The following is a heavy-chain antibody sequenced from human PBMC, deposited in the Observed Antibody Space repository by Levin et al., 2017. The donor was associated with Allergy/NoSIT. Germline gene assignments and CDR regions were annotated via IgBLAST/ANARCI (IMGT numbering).Heavy chain of an antibody. D-gene: IGHD2-2*01. CDR2: VSATGSTT. J-gene: IGHJ4*01. CDR1: GFVFSGFSTYA. Sequence: GGSLRLSCAASGFVFSGFSTYAMGWVRQATGKGLEWVASVSATGSTTYYADSVKGRFTVSRDNSKSTVYLQMDSLRAEDTALYFCAKDVGDIVVVTTGTHFDSWGHGTLVTVSS. CDR3: AKDVGDIVVVTTGTHFDS. V-gene: IGHV3-23*01.